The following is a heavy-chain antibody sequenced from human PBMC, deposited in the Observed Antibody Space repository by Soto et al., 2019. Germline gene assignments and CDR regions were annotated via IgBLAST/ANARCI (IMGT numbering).Heavy chain of an antibody. Sequence: GGSLRLSCAASGFTFSSYAMSWVRQAPGKGLEWVSAISGSGGSTYYADSVKGRFTISRDNTKNTLYLQMNSQRAEDTAVYYCAKGLALDYDILTGYYNNQKDYYFDYWGQGTLVTVSS. V-gene: IGHV3-23*01. CDR2: ISGSGGST. J-gene: IGHJ4*02. CDR1: GFTFSSYA. CDR3: AKGLALDYDILTGYYNNQKDYYFDY. D-gene: IGHD3-9*01.